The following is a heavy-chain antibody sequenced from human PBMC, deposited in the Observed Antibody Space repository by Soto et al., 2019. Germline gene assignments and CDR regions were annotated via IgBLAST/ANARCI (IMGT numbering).Heavy chain of an antibody. V-gene: IGHV1-69*01. CDR2: IIPIFGTA. CDR3: AREPNYCVGDCYSLAGV. D-gene: IGHD2-21*02. J-gene: IGHJ6*02. CDR1: GGTFSSYA. Sequence: QVQLVQSGAEVKKPGSSVKVSCKASGGTFSSYAISWVRQAPGQGLEWMGGIIPIFGTANYAQKFQGRVMITADESTSTAYMERSSLRSEDTAVYYCAREPNYCVGDCYSLAGVWGQGTTVTVSS.